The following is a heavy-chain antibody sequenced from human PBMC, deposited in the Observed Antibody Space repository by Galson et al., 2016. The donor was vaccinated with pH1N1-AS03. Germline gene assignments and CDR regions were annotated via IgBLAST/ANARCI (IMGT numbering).Heavy chain of an antibody. CDR1: GYSISSGYC. J-gene: IGHJ6*02. Sequence: ETLSLTCAVSGYSISSGYCWGWIRQPPGKGLEWIGSIYHSGSTYYNPSLKSRVTISIDTSKNQFSLKLSSVTAADTAVYYCARSDRVLTAASTRPEGGDVWGQGTTVAVSS. V-gene: IGHV4-38-2*01. CDR2: IYHSGST. CDR3: ARSDRVLTAASTRPEGGDV. D-gene: IGHD6-13*01.